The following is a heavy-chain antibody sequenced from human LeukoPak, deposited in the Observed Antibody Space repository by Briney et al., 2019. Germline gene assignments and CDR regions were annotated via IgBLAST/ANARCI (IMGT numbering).Heavy chain of an antibody. V-gene: IGHV4-59*01. Sequence: SETLSLTCTVSGGSTSNYYWSWIRQPPGKGLDWIGYIYYTGSTKYNPSLNSRVTISVDTSKNQFSLELRSVTAADTAVYYCTRVEVHGQSDYWGQGTLVTVSS. D-gene: IGHD1-1*01. J-gene: IGHJ4*02. CDR3: TRVEVHGQSDY. CDR2: IYYTGST. CDR1: GGSTSNYY.